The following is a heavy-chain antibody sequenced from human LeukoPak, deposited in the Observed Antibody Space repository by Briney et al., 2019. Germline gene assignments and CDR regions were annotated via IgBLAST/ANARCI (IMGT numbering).Heavy chain of an antibody. Sequence: PGGSLRLSCAASGFFFNDYYMSWIRQAPGKGLEWVTYISNSGDTTYYADSVKGRFTISRDNAKNSLYLQMNSLRAEDTAVYYCAKEMTTVTTIDYWGQGTLVTVSS. J-gene: IGHJ4*02. D-gene: IGHD4-11*01. V-gene: IGHV3-11*01. CDR1: GFFFNDYY. CDR3: AKEMTTVTTIDY. CDR2: ISNSGDTT.